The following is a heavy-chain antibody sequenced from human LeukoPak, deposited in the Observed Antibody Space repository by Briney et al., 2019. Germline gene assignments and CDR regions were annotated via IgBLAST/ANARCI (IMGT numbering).Heavy chain of an antibody. Sequence: GGSLKLSCAASGFIFSGSAMHWVRQASGKGLEWVGRIRSKTNSYATAYAASVKGRFTISRDDSKNTAYLQMNSLKTEDTAVYYCTRRGPDGGNSYWGQGTLVTVSS. CDR2: IRSKTNSYAT. D-gene: IGHD4-23*01. V-gene: IGHV3-73*01. CDR1: GFIFSGSA. CDR3: TRRGPDGGNSY. J-gene: IGHJ4*02.